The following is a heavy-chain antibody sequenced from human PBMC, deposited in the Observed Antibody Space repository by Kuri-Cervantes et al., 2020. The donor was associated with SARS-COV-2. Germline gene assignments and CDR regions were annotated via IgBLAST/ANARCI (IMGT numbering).Heavy chain of an antibody. Sequence: SVKVSCKASGGTFSSYAISWVRQAPGQGLEWMGGIIPIFDTANYAQKFQGRVTITADKSTSTAYMELSSLRSEDTAVYYCAIHTVFGVVIGRWFDPWGQGTLVTVSS. CDR3: AIHTVFGVVIGRWFDP. V-gene: IGHV1-69*06. J-gene: IGHJ5*02. CDR1: GGTFSSYA. D-gene: IGHD3-3*01. CDR2: IIPIFDTA.